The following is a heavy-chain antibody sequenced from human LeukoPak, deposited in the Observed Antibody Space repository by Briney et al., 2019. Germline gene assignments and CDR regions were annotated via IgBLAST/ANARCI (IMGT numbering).Heavy chain of an antibody. J-gene: IGHJ5*02. Sequence: SETLSLTCTVSGGSISGSYWSWIRQPPGKGLEWIGYIYYSGNTKYNPSLKSRVTISRDTSKSQFSLKLTSVTAADTAVYYCARDGSGSYFNWFDPWGQGTLVTVSS. CDR3: ARDGSGSYFNWFDP. CDR2: IYYSGNT. D-gene: IGHD1-26*01. CDR1: GGSISGSY. V-gene: IGHV4-59*01.